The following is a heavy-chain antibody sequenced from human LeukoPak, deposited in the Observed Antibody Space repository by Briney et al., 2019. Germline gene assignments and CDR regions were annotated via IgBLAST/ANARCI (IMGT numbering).Heavy chain of an antibody. CDR2: ISGSGGST. J-gene: IGHJ4*02. Sequence: PGGSLRLSCAASGFTFSSYAMSWVRQAPGKELEWVSGISGSGGSTYYADSVKGRFTISRDNSKNTLYLQMSSLRAEDTAVYYCLAVAGTRDFDCWGQGTLVTVSS. CDR3: LAVAGTRDFDC. CDR1: GFTFSSYA. D-gene: IGHD6-19*01. V-gene: IGHV3-23*01.